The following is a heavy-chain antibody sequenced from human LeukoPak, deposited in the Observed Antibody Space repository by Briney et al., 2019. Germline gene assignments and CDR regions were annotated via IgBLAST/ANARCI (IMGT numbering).Heavy chain of an antibody. J-gene: IGHJ4*02. D-gene: IGHD6-19*01. CDR3: AKDIRATSVAGTSGFDY. Sequence: TGGSLRLSCAASGFTVSSNYMSWVRQAPGKGLEWVSGISWNSGSIVYADSVKGRFTISRDNAKNSLYLQMNSLRAEDTALYYCAKDIRATSVAGTSGFDYWGQGTLVTVSS. CDR2: ISWNSGSI. V-gene: IGHV3-9*01. CDR1: GFTVSSNY.